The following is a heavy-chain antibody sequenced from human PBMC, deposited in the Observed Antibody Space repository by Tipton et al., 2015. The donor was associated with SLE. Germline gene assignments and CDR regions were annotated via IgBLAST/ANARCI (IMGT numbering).Heavy chain of an antibody. D-gene: IGHD3-16*02. CDR1: GSSVSSYH. CDR3: GRVVYDYVGGGYRYLDY. CDR2: FHSSGTT. V-gene: IGHV4-59*02. J-gene: IGHJ4*02. Sequence: TLSLTCTVSGSSVSSYHWSWIRQPPGKGLEWIAYFHSSGTTDSNPSFMSRLTLSVQTSANQFFLNLTSVTAADTAVYFRGRVVYDYVGGGYRYLDYWGQGTQVTVSS.